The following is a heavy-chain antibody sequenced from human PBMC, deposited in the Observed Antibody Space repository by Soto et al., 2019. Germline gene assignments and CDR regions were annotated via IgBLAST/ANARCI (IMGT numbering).Heavy chain of an antibody. CDR2: IKSKTDGGTT. V-gene: IGHV3-15*01. D-gene: IGHD6-13*01. J-gene: IGHJ3*02. Sequence: GGSLRLSCAASGFTFSNAWMSWVRQAPGKGLEWVGRIKSKTDGGTTDYAAPVKGRFTISRDDSKNTLYLQMNSLKTEDTAVYYCATDLTEYSGSWYAFDIWGQGTMVTVSS. CDR3: ATDLTEYSGSWYAFDI. CDR1: GFTFSNAW.